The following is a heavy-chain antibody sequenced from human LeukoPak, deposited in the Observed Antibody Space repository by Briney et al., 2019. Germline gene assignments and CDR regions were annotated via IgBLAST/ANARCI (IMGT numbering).Heavy chain of an antibody. D-gene: IGHD3-9*01. J-gene: IGHJ4*02. V-gene: IGHV3-30*01. CDR2: ISYDGKNM. CDR3: ASYDILTGYHSPFDY. CDR1: GFTFSSYA. Sequence: GGSLRLSCAASGFTFSSYAMHWVRQAPGKGLEWVAVISYDGKNMYYADSVKGRFTISRDNSQNTLYLQMNSLRVEDTGVYYCASYDILTGYHSPFDYWGQGSLVTVSS.